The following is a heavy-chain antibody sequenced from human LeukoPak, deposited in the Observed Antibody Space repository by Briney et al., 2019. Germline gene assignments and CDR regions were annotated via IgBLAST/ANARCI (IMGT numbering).Heavy chain of an antibody. J-gene: IGHJ4*02. CDR2: ISSSGSTI. Sequence: GSLRLSCAASGFTFSDYCMSWIRQAPGKGLEWVSYISSSGSTIYYADSVKGRFTISRDNAKNSLYLQMNSLRAEDTAVYYCARAHIAAAGYPFDYWGQGTLVTVSS. CDR3: ARAHIAAAGYPFDY. D-gene: IGHD6-13*01. CDR1: GFTFSDYC. V-gene: IGHV3-11*01.